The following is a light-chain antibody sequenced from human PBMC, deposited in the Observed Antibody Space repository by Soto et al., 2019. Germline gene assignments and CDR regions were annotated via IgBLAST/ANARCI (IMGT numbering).Light chain of an antibody. CDR1: SSDVGGYNY. V-gene: IGLV2-14*01. Sequence: QSVLTQPASVSGSPGQSITISCTGTSSDVGGYNYVSWYQQYPGKAPKLIIYDVGDRPSGVSNRFSGSKSGNTASLTISGFQAEDEADYYCSSYASSGTLVFGTGTKVTVL. J-gene: IGLJ1*01. CDR2: DVG. CDR3: SSYASSGTLV.